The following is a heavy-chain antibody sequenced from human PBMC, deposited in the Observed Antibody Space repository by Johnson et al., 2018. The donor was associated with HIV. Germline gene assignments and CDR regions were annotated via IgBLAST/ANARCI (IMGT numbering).Heavy chain of an antibody. J-gene: IGHJ3*02. CDR1: GFTVSTYH. Sequence: VLLVESGGGLIQPGESLRLSCAAPGFTVSTYHMSWVRQAPGKGLEWVSVIYSGGSTYYASFAKGRFTISRDNSKNTLYLQMGSLRAEDMAVYYCARRVGMIVVDRGAYDIWGQGTMVTVSS. V-gene: IGHV3-66*03. CDR3: ARRVGMIVVDRGAYDI. D-gene: IGHD3-22*01. CDR2: IYSGGST.